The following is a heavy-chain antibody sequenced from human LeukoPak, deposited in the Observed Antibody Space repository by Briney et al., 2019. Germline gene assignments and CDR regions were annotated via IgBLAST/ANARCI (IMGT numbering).Heavy chain of an antibody. J-gene: IGHJ4*03. CDR1: GFTFSSYG. D-gene: IGHD6-19*01. V-gene: IGHV3-33*01. CDR3: ARDPSLIGAVAGTQDY. Sequence: GGSLRLSCAASGFTFSSYGMHWVRQAPGKGLEWVAVIWYDGSNKYYADSVKGRFTISRDNSKNTLYLQMNSLRAEDTAVYYCARDPSLIGAVAGTQDYWGQGTTVTVSS. CDR2: IWYDGSNK.